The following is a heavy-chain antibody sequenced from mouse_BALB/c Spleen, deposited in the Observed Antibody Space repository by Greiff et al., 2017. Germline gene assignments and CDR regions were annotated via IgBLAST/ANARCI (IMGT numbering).Heavy chain of an antibody. CDR3: TKGIYYDHRGFAY. Sequence: QVQLQQPGAELVKPGASVKLSCKASGYTFTSYYMYWVKQRPGQGLEWIGGINPSNGGTNFNEKFKSKATLTVDKSSSTAYMQLSSLTSEDSAVYYCTKGIYYDHRGFAYWGQGTLVTVSA. J-gene: IGHJ3*01. CDR1: GYTFTSYY. V-gene: IGHV1S81*02. CDR2: INPSNGGT. D-gene: IGHD2-4*01.